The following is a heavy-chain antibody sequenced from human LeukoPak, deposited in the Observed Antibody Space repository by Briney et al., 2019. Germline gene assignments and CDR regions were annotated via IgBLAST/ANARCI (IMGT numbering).Heavy chain of an antibody. CDR3: ARQAACSSIRCPIDY. CDR1: GYIFASYG. CDR2: ISGYNGNT. V-gene: IGHV1-18*01. Sequence: GASVKVSCKVSGYIFASYGISWVRQAPGQGLQWMGWISGYNGNTNYAQKFQGRVTVTTETSTSTVYMELRSLRSDDTAVYYCARQAACSSIRCPIDYWGQGTLVTVSS. D-gene: IGHD2-2*01. J-gene: IGHJ4*02.